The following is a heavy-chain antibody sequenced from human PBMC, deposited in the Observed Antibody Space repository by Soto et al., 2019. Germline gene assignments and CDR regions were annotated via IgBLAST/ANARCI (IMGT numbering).Heavy chain of an antibody. CDR2: ITITGDTT. Sequence: EVQLVESEGGLVQPGGSLRLSCEASGFIFTTSDMSWVRQAPGKGLEWISSITITGDTTHYADSVKGRFTISRDNSRNTVYLQMNRLRGGDTAVYYCGEGGGGDHGYWGQGTLVAVSS. CDR1: GFIFTTSD. D-gene: IGHD2-21*02. CDR3: GEGGGGDHGY. V-gene: IGHV3-23*04. J-gene: IGHJ4*02.